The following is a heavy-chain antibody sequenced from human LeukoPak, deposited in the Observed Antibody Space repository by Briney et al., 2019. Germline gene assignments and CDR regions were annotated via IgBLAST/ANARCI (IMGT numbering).Heavy chain of an antibody. CDR2: INPLNGDT. CDR1: GYTFSGYY. CDR3: ARRYCSGGSCYPDF. V-gene: IGHV1-2*02. Sequence: ASVKVSCKASGYTFSGYYIHWVRQAPGQGLGWMGRINPLNGDTNYAQKFQGRVTMTRDTSIRTAYMELIRLTSDDTALYYCARRYCSGGSCYPDFWGQGTRVTVSS. J-gene: IGHJ4*02. D-gene: IGHD2-15*01.